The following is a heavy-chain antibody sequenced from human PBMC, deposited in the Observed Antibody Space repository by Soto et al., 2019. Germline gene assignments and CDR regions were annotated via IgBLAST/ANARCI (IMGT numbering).Heavy chain of an antibody. Sequence: GGSLRLSYGASGFAFSSYAMSWVRQAPGKGLEWVSAISGSGGSTYYADSVKGRFTISRDNSKNTLYLQMNSLRAEDTAVYYCAKTVCSSTSRYAAAPVGAFDIWVQGTMVTVSS. D-gene: IGHD2-2*01. CDR3: AKTVCSSTSRYAAAPVGAFDI. J-gene: IGHJ3*02. V-gene: IGHV3-23*01. CDR2: ISGSGGST. CDR1: GFAFSSYA.